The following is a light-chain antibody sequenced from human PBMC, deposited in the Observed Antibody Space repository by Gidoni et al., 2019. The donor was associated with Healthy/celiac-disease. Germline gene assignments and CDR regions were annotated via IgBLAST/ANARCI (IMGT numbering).Light chain of an antibody. CDR1: QSLRHSNGYNY. CDR3: MQALQTPVT. CDR2: LGS. J-gene: IGKJ3*01. V-gene: IGKV2-28*01. Sequence: DIVMTESTLSLRVTPGEPAFIYCSSSQSLRHSNGYNYLAWYLQKPGQSPQLLIYLGSNRASGVPDRFSGSGSGTDFTLTISRVEAEDVGVYYCMQALQTPVTFGPGTKVDIK.